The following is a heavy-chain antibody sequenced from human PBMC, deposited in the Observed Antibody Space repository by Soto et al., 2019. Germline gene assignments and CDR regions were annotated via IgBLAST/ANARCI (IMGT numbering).Heavy chain of an antibody. V-gene: IGHV4-34*01. Sequence: QVQLQQWGAGLLKPSETLSLTCAVYGGSFSGYYWSWIRQPPGKGLEWIGEINHSGSTNYNPSLKSRVTISVDTSKNQFSLKLSSVTAADTAVYYCASIVVVVAATPDRYFDYWGQGTLVTVSS. CDR1: GGSFSGYY. CDR3: ASIVVVVAATPDRYFDY. J-gene: IGHJ4*02. CDR2: INHSGST. D-gene: IGHD2-15*01.